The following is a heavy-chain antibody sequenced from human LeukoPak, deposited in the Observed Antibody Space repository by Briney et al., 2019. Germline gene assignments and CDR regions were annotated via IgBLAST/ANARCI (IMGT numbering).Heavy chain of an antibody. D-gene: IGHD2-15*01. V-gene: IGHV4-39*01. J-gene: IGHJ5*02. CDR3: ARRGEYCSGGSCYSDWFDP. Sequence: WVRQAPGKGLEWIGSIYYSGSTYYNPSLKSRVTISVDTSKNQFSLKLSSVTAADTAVYYCARRGEYCSGGSCYSDWFDPWGQGTLVTVSS. CDR2: IYYSGST.